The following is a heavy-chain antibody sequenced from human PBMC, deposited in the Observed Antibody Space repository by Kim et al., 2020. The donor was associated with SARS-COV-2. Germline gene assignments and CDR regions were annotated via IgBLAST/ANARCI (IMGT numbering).Heavy chain of an antibody. J-gene: IGHJ4*02. Sequence: GGSLRLSCAASRFTFGDFAMHWVRQPPGKGLEWVSGISWNSGRIAYADSVKGRCTISRDNAKNFLYLQMNSLRPEDTALYYCVKDSRVEGTWFYHEYDSWGQGTLVTVSS. D-gene: IGHD6-13*01. CDR2: ISWNSGRI. V-gene: IGHV3-9*01. CDR3: VKDSRVEGTWFYHEYDS. CDR1: RFTFGDFA.